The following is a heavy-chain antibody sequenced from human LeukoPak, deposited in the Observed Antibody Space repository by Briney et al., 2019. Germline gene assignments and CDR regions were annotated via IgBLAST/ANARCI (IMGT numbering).Heavy chain of an antibody. CDR1: GFTFNDAW. V-gene: IGHV3-15*07. Sequence: NAGGSLRLSCAASGFTFNDAWMNWVRQAPGKGLEWVGRIKKKTDGGTADYAAPVKGRFTVSRDDSNNMLYLQMNSLKTEDTAMYYRTTWFYDIGSHCWGQGTLVTVSS. J-gene: IGHJ4*02. D-gene: IGHD3-9*01. CDR2: IKKKTDGGTA. CDR3: TTWFYDIGSHC.